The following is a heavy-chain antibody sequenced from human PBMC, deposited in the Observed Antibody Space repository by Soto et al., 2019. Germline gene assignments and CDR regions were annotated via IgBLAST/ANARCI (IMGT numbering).Heavy chain of an antibody. J-gene: IGHJ4*02. CDR3: VKDRPWGYSYGLFDY. V-gene: IGHV3-64D*08. CDR1: GFTFSSYA. CDR2: ISSNGGST. D-gene: IGHD5-18*01. Sequence: GGSLRLSCSASGFTFSSYAMHWVRQAPGKGLEYVSAISSNGGSTYYADSVKGRFTISRDNSKNTLYLQMSSLRAEDTAVYYCVKDRPWGYSYGLFDYWGQGTLVTVSS.